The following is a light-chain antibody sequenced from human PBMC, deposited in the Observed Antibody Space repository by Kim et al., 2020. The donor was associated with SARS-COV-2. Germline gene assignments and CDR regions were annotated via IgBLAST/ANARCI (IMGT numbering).Light chain of an antibody. V-gene: IGKV1-39*01. CDR3: LQCYIIPPT. Sequence: DIQMTQSPSSLSASAGDRVTIACRASENIGRYLHWYQQKPGKAPKLLIYGASSLQSGVPSRFSGSGSGTDFTLTITSLQPEDFATYCCLQCYIIPPTFGQGTKLEI. CDR1: ENIGRY. J-gene: IGKJ2*01. CDR2: GAS.